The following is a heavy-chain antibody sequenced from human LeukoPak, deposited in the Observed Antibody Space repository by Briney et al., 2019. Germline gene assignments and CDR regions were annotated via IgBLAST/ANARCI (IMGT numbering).Heavy chain of an antibody. D-gene: IGHD1-14*01. V-gene: IGHV4-38-2*01. J-gene: IGHJ6*03. CDR1: GYSISSGYY. CDR2: IYHSGST. Sequence: KPSETLSLTCAVSGYSISSGYYWGWIRQPPGKGLEWIGSIYHSGSTYYNPSLKSRVTISVDTSKNQFSLKLRSVTAADTAVYYCARHGENPTPEYYYYYYMDVWGKGTTVTVSS. CDR3: ARHGENPTPEYYYYYYMDV.